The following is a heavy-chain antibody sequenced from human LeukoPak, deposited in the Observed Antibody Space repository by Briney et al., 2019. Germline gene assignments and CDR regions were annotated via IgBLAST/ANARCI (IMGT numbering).Heavy chain of an antibody. CDR2: IHISGRT. CDR3: ARRRKSTDN. J-gene: IGHJ4*02. D-gene: IGHD1-14*01. V-gene: IGHV4-4*07. Sequence: SETLSLTCHISGTSMNIYYWNWIRQSAGEAMEFIGRIHISGRTYDSPSLKSRVTMSLDTSKSLFSLNLKSVTAADTAVYYCARRRKSTDNWGQGSLVTVSS. CDR1: GTSMNIYY.